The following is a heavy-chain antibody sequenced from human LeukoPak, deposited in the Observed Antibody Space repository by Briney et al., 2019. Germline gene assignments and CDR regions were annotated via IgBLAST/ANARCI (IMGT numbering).Heavy chain of an antibody. CDR2: IYSGGET. CDR3: VRDYSNFVQGD. J-gene: IGHJ4*02. Sequence: SETLSLTCTVSGDSISSSHYYWGWIRQSPGKGLEWIGSIYSGGETDYNPSLNSRVTIFLDTSKNRFSLNLISVTATDTAVYYCVRDYSNFVQGDWGQGTLVTVSS. D-gene: IGHD4-11*01. V-gene: IGHV4-39*02. CDR1: GDSISSSHYY.